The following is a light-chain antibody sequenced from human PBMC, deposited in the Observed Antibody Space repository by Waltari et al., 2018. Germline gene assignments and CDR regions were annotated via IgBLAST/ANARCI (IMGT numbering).Light chain of an antibody. V-gene: IGKV3-20*01. J-gene: IGKJ1*01. CDR2: GAS. CDR3: QHYVSLPAT. CDR1: QSVSRS. Sequence: SCRASQSVSRSLAWYQQKPGQAPRLLIYGASNRATGIPDRFSGSGSGTDFSLTISRLEPEDFAAYYCQHYVSLPATFGQGTKVEIK.